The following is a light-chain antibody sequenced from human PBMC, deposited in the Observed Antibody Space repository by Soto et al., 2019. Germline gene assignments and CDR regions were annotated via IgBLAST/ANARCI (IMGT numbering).Light chain of an antibody. V-gene: IGKV1-5*03. Sequence: DIQMTQSPSALSAVVGDRVTITCRASQSVGRWLAWYQKKTGAAPRLLIYQASAVETGVPSRFTGSGSGTEFTLTISSLQPDDVATYYCQQYDNLPVTFGQGTKLEIK. CDR2: QAS. CDR1: QSVGRW. J-gene: IGKJ2*01. CDR3: QQYDNLPVT.